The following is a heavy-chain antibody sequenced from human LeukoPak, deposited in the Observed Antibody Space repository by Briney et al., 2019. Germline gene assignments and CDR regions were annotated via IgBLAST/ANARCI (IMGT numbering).Heavy chain of an antibody. D-gene: IGHD5-18*01. CDR1: GGTFSSYA. Sequence: ASVKVSCKASGGTFSSYAISWVRQAPGQGLEWMGGIIPIFGTANYAQKFQGRVTITADESTSTAYMELSSLRSEDTAVYYCARSPVGYGYGYGWADSYYYYGMDVWGQGTTVTVSS. J-gene: IGHJ6*02. CDR3: ARSPVGYGYGYGWADSYYYYGMDV. CDR2: IIPIFGTA. V-gene: IGHV1-69*13.